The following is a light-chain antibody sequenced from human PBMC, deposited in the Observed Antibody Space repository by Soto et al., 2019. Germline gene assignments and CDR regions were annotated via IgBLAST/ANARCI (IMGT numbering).Light chain of an antibody. CDR2: GVT. V-gene: IGLV2-14*03. CDR1: HNDIGTYDY. CDR3: SSYTSSSTPYV. Sequence: QSALTQPTSVSGSPGQSITISCTGNHNDIGTYDYVSWYQQHPGRAPRLLIYGVTTRPSGISDRFSASKSGLTASLTISGLQPEDEADYYCSSYTSSSTPYVFGTGTKVTVL. J-gene: IGLJ1*01.